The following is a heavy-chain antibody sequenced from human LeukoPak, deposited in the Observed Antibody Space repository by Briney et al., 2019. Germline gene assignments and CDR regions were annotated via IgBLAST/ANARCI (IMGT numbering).Heavy chain of an antibody. CDR1: GYTFTSYD. V-gene: IGHV1-8*01. CDR3: ARWRGGTEAAAGTIYYFDY. D-gene: IGHD6-13*01. Sequence: ASVKVSCKASGYTFTSYDINWVRQATGQGLEWMGWMNPNSGNTGYAQKFQGRVTMTRNTSISTAYMELSSLRSEDTAVYYCARWRGGTEAAAGTIYYFDYWGQGTLVTVSS. CDR2: MNPNSGNT. J-gene: IGHJ4*02.